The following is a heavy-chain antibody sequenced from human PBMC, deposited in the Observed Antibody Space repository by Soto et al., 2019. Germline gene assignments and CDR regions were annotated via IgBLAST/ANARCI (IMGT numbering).Heavy chain of an antibody. CDR2: INAGNGNT. Sequence: ASVKVCCKDSGYTFDSHAMHWVRQDHKQRLEWMGWINAGNGNTKYSEKFQGRVTITRDTPASTAYMEVSILTSEDTAVYYCARDIRVATYYDFWSGPDYWGQGTLVTVS. CDR1: GYTFDSHA. V-gene: IGHV1-3*01. J-gene: IGHJ4*02. D-gene: IGHD3-3*01. CDR3: ARDIRVATYYDFWSGPDY.